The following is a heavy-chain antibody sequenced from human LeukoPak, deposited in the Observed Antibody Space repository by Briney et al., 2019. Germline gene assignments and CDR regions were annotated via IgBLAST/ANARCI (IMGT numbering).Heavy chain of an antibody. CDR3: ARARGDGCNFDY. D-gene: IGHD5-24*01. CDR2: ISSSSSYI. J-gene: IGHJ4*02. V-gene: IGHV3-21*01. Sequence: PGGSLRLSCAASGFTFSSYSMNWVRQAPGKGLEWVSSISSSSSYIYYADSVKGRFTISRDNAKNSLYLQMNSLRAEDTAVYYCARARGDGCNFDYWGQGTLVTVSS. CDR1: GFTFSSYS.